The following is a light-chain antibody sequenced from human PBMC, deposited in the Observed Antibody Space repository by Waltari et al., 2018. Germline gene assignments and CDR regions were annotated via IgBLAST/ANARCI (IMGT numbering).Light chain of an antibody. J-gene: IGKJ3*01. V-gene: IGKV4-1*01. CDR3: QQYYDTPIT. Sequence: DTVMTQSPDSLAGSPGERATIYFKSSQRVLSSSNNKNYLAWYQQKPGQPPKLLIYWASTRESGVPDLFGGSGSGTDFTLAISSLQAEDVAVYCCQQYYDTPITFGPGTKVDI. CDR2: WAS. CDR1: QRVLSSSNNKNY.